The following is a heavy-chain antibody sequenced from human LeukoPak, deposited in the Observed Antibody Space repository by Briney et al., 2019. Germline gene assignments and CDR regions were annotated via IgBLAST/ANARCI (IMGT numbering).Heavy chain of an antibody. CDR1: GGSISSSSYY. Sequence: KPSETLSLTCTVSGGSISSSSYYWGWIRQPPGKGLEWIGSIYYSGSTYYNPSLKSRVTISVDTSKNQFSLKLSSVTAADTAVYYCARPTVERYYYMDVWGKGTTVTVSS. CDR3: ARPTVERYYYMDV. CDR2: IYYSGST. D-gene: IGHD5-24*01. V-gene: IGHV4-39*01. J-gene: IGHJ6*03.